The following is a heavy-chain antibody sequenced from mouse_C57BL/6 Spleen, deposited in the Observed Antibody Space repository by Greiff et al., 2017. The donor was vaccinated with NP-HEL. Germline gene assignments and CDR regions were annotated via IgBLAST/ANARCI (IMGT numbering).Heavy chain of an antibody. CDR2: IDPSDSYT. J-gene: IGHJ2*01. CDR1: GYTFTSYW. V-gene: IGHV1-50*01. CDR3: AAGSSVDY. Sequence: QVQLKQSGAELVKPGASVKLSCKASGYTFTSYWMQWVKQRPGQGLEWIGEIDPSDSYTNYNQTFKGKATLTVDTSSSTAYMQLSSLTSGDSEVYYCAAGSSVDYWGQGTTLTVSS. D-gene: IGHD1-1*01.